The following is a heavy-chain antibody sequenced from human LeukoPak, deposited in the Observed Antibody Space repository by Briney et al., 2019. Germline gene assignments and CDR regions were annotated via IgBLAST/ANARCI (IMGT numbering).Heavy chain of an antibody. Sequence: PGGSLRLSCGASGFTFDDYWMSWVRQAPGQGLEWVANINQDGSEKYYLDSAKGRFTISRDNARNSLYLQVNSLRAEDTALYYCAKDIGRYSSSWAPFDYWGQGTLVTVSS. CDR2: INQDGSEK. D-gene: IGHD6-13*01. J-gene: IGHJ4*02. CDR3: AKDIGRYSSSWAPFDY. CDR1: GFTFDDYW. V-gene: IGHV3-7*03.